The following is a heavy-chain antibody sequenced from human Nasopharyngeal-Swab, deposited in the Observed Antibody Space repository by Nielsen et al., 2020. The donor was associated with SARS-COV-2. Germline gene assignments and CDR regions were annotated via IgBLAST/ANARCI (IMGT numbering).Heavy chain of an antibody. CDR2: ISNDGSNK. J-gene: IGHJ3*02. CDR1: GFTFSNYA. V-gene: IGHV3-30*18. Sequence: GGSLRLSCAASGFTFSNYAMHWVRQAPGKGLEWVAVISNDGSNKFYGDSVKGQITISRDNSKNTLYLEMNSLRTDDTAVYYCTKNLRSEYLHDAFDIWGQGTMVTVSS. D-gene: IGHD3-3*01. CDR3: TKNLRSEYLHDAFDI.